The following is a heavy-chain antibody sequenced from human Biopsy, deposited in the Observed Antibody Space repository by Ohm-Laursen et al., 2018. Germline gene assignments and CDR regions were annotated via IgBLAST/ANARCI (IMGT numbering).Heavy chain of an antibody. D-gene: IGHD3-22*01. CDR2: INHSGST. CDR3: ARESDSSGYYYRDY. V-gene: IGHV4-34*01. J-gene: IGHJ4*02. Sequence: GTLSLTCAVYGGSFTGYYWSWIRQPPGKGLEWIGEINHSGSTNYNPSLKSRVTISLDTSKNQLSLKLSSVTAADTAVYYCARESDSSGYYYRDYWGQGTLVTASS. CDR1: GGSFTGYY.